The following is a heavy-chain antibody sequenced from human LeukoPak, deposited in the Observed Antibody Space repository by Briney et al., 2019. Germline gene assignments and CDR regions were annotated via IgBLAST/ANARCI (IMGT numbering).Heavy chain of an antibody. V-gene: IGHV3-30*02. CDR2: IRYDGSNK. D-gene: IGHD2-2*01. CDR1: GFTFSSYG. J-gene: IGHJ4*02. Sequence: GGSLRLSCAASGFTFSSYGMHWVRQAPGKGLEWVAFIRYDGSNKYYADSVKGRFTISRDNSKNTLYLQMNSLRAEDTAVYYCAKDARMKGRLGYCSSTSCSVHWGQGTLVTVSS. CDR3: AKDARMKGRLGYCSSTSCSVH.